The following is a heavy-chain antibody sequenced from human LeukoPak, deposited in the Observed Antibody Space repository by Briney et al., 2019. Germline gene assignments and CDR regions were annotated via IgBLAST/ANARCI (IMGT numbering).Heavy chain of an antibody. Sequence: GGSLRLSCAASGFTFDDYTMHWVRQAPGKCLEWVSLISWDGGSTYYADSVKGRFTISRDNSKNSLYLQMNSLRTEDTALYYCAKDTNYYGMDVWGQGTTVTVSS. CDR1: GFTFDDYT. CDR2: ISWDGGST. CDR3: AKDTNYYGMDV. J-gene: IGHJ6*02. V-gene: IGHV3-43*01.